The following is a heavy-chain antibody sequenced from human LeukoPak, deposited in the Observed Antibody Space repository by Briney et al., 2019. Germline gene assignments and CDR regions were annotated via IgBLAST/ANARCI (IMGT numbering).Heavy chain of an antibody. J-gene: IGHJ4*02. CDR2: ISSNSNYI. Sequence: ETLSLTCTVSGGSICSSSYYWGWIRQPPGKGLEWVSSISSNSNYIYYTDSVKGRFTISRDNAKNTLSLQMNSLRGEDTAIYYCADHFPYCSRGSCSYFDHWGQGTLVTVSS. CDR3: ADHFPYCSRGSCSYFDH. V-gene: IGHV3-21*04. CDR1: GGSICSSSYY. D-gene: IGHD2-15*01.